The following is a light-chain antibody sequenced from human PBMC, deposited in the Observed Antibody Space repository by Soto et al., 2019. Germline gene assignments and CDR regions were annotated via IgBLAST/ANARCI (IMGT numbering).Light chain of an antibody. V-gene: IGKV2-28*01. CDR1: QSLLHSNAYNY. CDR2: LGS. J-gene: IGKJ4*01. CDR3: IQALQSPLT. Sequence: DLVMTQSPLSLPVTPGEPASISCRSSQSLLHSNAYNYLDWYLQKTGQSPQLLIDLGSNRAYGLPDRFSDSGSGTDFKLKISRVEAEDVGVYNCIQALQSPLTFGGGPQVEI.